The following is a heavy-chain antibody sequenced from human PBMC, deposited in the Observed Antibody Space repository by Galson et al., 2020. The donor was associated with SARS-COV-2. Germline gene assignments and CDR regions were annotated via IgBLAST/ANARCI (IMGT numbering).Heavy chain of an antibody. CDR3: ATDIRWELQYRFDY. CDR2: IESKADGGTI. D-gene: IGHD1-26*01. V-gene: IGHV3-15*04. J-gene: IGHJ4*02. CDR1: GFSFSDTW. Sequence: GGSLRLSCAASGFSFSDTWMAWVRQAPGKGLEWVGLIESKADGGTIDYAAPVKGRLTISRDDSKNTLYLQMNSLRSEDTAVYFCATDIRWELQYRFDYWGQGALVTVSS.